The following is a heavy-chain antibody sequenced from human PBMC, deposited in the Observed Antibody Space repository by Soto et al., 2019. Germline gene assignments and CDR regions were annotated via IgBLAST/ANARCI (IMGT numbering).Heavy chain of an antibody. V-gene: IGHV1-3*01. J-gene: IGHJ5*02. Sequence: ASVKVSCKASGYTFTSYAMHWVRQAPGQRLEWMGWINAGNGNTKYSQKFQGRVTITRDTSASTAYMELSSLRSEDTAVYYCARDGTAAAGTTWFDPWGQGTLVTVSS. CDR3: ARDGTAAAGTTWFDP. CDR1: GYTFTSYA. D-gene: IGHD6-13*01. CDR2: INAGNGNT.